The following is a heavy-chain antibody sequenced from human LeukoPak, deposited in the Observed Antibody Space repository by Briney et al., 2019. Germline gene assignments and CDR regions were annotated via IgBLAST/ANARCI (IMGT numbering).Heavy chain of an antibody. V-gene: IGHV4-34*01. D-gene: IGHD6-19*01. Sequence: SETLSLTCAVYGGSSSGYYWSWIRQPPGKGLEWIGEINHSGSTNYNPSLKSRVTISVDTSKNQFSLKLSSVTAADTAVYYCAGLRSGWRDYWGQGTLVTVSS. J-gene: IGHJ4*02. CDR3: AGLRSGWRDY. CDR2: INHSGST. CDR1: GGSSSGYY.